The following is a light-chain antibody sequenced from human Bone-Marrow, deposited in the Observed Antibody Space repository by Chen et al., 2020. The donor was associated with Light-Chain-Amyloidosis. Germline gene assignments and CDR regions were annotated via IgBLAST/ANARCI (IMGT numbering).Light chain of an antibody. CDR2: RDT. J-gene: IGLJ2*01. V-gene: IGLV3-25*03. CDR3: QAADSSGTYEVI. Sequence: SYELTQPPSVSVSPGQTARITCSGDDLPTKYAYWYQQKPGQAPVLVIHRDTERPSGISERCSGSSSGTTATLTSSGVQAEDEADYHCQAADSSGTYEVIVGGGTKLTVL. CDR1: DLPTKY.